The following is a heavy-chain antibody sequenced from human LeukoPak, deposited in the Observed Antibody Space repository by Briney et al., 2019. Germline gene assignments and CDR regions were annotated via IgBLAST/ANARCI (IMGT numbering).Heavy chain of an antibody. D-gene: IGHD3-22*01. Sequence: SETLSLTCTVSGGSISSYYWSWIRQPPGKGLEWIGYIYYSGSTNYNPSLKSRVTISVDTSKNQFSLKLSSVTAADTAVYYCARLYDSSGYYYPFDYWGQGTPVTVSS. CDR3: ARLYDSSGYYYPFDY. CDR1: GGSISSYY. J-gene: IGHJ4*02. V-gene: IGHV4-59*01. CDR2: IYYSGST.